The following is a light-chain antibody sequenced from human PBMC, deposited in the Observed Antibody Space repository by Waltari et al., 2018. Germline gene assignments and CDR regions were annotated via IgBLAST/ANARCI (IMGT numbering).Light chain of an antibody. CDR3: SSYSITNTVV. Sequence: QSALTQPASVSGSPGQSVTISCTGTSSDVGGYNFVSWYQQHPGRAPKLMIYDVTHRPSGVSTRFSGSKSGDTASLTISGLQAADEAEYYCSSYSITNTVVFGGGTQLTV. V-gene: IGLV2-14*03. CDR1: SSDVGGYNF. J-gene: IGLJ3*02. CDR2: DVT.